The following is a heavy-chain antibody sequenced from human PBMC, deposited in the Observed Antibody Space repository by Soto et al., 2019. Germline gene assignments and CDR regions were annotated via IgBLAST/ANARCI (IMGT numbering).Heavy chain of an antibody. Sequence: PSETLSLTCAVSGGSISSGGYSWSWIRQPPGKGLEWIGYIYHSGSTYYNPSLKSRVTISVDRSKNQFSLKLSSVTAADTAVYYCARGRTYYDFWSGPSYYGMDVWGQGTTVTVSS. V-gene: IGHV4-30-2*01. J-gene: IGHJ6*02. CDR3: ARGRTYYDFWSGPSYYGMDV. D-gene: IGHD3-3*01. CDR2: IYHSGST. CDR1: GGSISSGGYS.